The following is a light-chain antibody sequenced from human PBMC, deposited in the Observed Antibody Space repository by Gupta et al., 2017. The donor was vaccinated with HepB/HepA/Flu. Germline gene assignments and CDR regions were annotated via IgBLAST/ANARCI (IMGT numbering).Light chain of an antibody. V-gene: IGKV1-5*03. J-gene: IGKJ1*01. CDR2: RAS. CDR3: QEGSCSSWT. Sequence: DIQMTQSPSTLSASVGDRVTITCRASQSISDWLAWYQQKPGKAPNLLIYRASTLESGVPSRYSGSGSGREFTLTISSLQPDALATYFCQEGSCSSWTFGQGTKVEIK. CDR1: QSISDW.